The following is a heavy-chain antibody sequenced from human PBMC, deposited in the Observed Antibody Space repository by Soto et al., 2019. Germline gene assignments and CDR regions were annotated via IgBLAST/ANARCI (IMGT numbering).Heavy chain of an antibody. CDR2: IGGDGRDT. J-gene: IGHJ3*02. CDR1: RFPFDNYA. Sequence: EVQLLESGGGLVQPGGSLRLSCAASRFPFDNYAMSWVRQTPGKGLEWVSGIGGDGRDTYYADSVKGRFTISRDNSKNTLELQMNTLRAEDSAVYYCARDDTSGNYPPHAFDIWGQGTMVTVSS. V-gene: IGHV3-23*01. CDR3: ARDDTSGNYPPHAFDI. D-gene: IGHD3-22*01.